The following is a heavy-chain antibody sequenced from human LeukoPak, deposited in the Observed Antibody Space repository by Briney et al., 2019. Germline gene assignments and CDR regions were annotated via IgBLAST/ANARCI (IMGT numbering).Heavy chain of an antibody. J-gene: IGHJ4*02. CDR1: GVSISTYY. CDR3: SRVRCSGGSCYDFDY. D-gene: IGHD2-15*01. CDR2: IYYSGST. Sequence: SETLSLTCTDSGVSISTYYWSWVRQPPGKGVDWIGYIYYSGSTNYNPSLKSRVTISVDTSKNHFSLKLSSVTAADTAVYYCSRVRCSGGSCYDFDYWGQGTLATVSS. V-gene: IGHV4-59*01.